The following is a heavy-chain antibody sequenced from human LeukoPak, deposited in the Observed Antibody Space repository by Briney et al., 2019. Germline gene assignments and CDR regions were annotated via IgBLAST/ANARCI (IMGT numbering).Heavy chain of an antibody. V-gene: IGHV4-59*01. CDR3: ARVRAKYDSSGYYYLRFFDY. J-gene: IGHJ4*02. Sequence: SETLSLTCTVSGDSISSYYWSWIRQPPGKGPEWIGYVHYSGSTNYNPSLKSRVTISVDTSKNQFSLKLSSVTAADMAVYYCARVRAKYDSSGYYYLRFFDYWGQGTLVTVSS. CDR2: VHYSGST. CDR1: GDSISSYY. D-gene: IGHD3-22*01.